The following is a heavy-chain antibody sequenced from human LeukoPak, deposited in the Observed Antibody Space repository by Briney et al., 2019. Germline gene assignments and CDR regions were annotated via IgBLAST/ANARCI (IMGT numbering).Heavy chain of an antibody. CDR1: GGSFSGYY. Sequence: SETLSLTCAVYGGSFSGYYWSWIRQPPGKGLEWIGEINHSGSTNYNPSLKSRVTISVGTSKNQFSLKLSSVTAADTAVYYCARTCRRDGSRPPFDYWGQGTLVTVSS. CDR2: INHSGST. CDR3: ARTCRRDGSRPPFDY. D-gene: IGHD5-24*01. V-gene: IGHV4-34*01. J-gene: IGHJ4*02.